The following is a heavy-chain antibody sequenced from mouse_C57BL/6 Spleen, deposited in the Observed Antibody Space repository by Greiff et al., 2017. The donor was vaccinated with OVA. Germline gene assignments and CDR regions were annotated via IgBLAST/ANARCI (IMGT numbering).Heavy chain of an antibody. V-gene: IGHV2-3*01. CDR3: ALHSNYVGAMDY. CDR2: IWGDGGT. D-gene: IGHD2-5*01. Sequence: QVQLKESGPGLVAPSQSLSITCTVSGFSLTSYGVSWVRQPPGKGLEWLGVIWGDGGTNYHAALITSLSTSKDNSKSQVFLKLNSRQTDDTATYYCALHSNYVGAMDYWGQGTSVTVSS. CDR1: GFSLTSYG. J-gene: IGHJ4*01.